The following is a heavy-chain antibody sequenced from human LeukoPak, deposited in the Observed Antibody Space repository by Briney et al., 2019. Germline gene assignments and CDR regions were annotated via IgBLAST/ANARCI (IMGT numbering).Heavy chain of an antibody. D-gene: IGHD6-13*01. J-gene: IGHJ4*02. CDR3: ARARTDIAAGQGNDY. CDR2: IIPIFGTA. Sequence: GASVKVSCKASGGTFSSYAISWVRQAPGQGLEWMGGIIPIFGTANYAQKFQGRVTITADESTSTAYMELSSLRSEDTAVYYCARARTDIAAGQGNDYWGQGTLVTVSS. V-gene: IGHV1-69*13. CDR1: GGTFSSYA.